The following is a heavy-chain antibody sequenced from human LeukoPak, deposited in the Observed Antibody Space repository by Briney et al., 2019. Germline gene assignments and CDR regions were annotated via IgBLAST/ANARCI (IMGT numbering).Heavy chain of an antibody. CDR1: GGSISGSSYY. CDR2: IYYSGST. CDR3: ARPYYDSSLVAP. V-gene: IGHV4-39*01. Sequence: PSETLSLNCTVSGGSISGSSYYWGWIRQPPGKGLEWIGSIYYSGSTYYNPSVNSRVTISVDPSKNQFALKLNSVTATDTAVYYCARPYYDSSLVAPWGQGTLVTVSS. D-gene: IGHD3-22*01. J-gene: IGHJ5*02.